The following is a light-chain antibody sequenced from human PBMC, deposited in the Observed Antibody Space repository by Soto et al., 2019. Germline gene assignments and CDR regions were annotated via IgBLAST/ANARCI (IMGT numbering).Light chain of an antibody. CDR2: GVT. CDR3: SSYSGTYSNVI. CDR1: YNDVGDYNY. V-gene: IGLV2-8*01. J-gene: IGLJ2*01. Sequence: QSALTQPPSASGSPGQSVTISCAGTYNDVGDYNYVSWYQQHPGKVPKLLTYGVTERPSGVPGRFSGSKSGHTASLTVSDLQPVDEAVYYCSSYSGTYSNVIFGGGTKLTVL.